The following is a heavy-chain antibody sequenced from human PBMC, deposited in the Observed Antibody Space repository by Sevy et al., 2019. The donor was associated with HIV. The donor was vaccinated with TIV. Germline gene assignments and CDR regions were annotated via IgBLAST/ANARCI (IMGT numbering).Heavy chain of an antibody. CDR3: ARERNMYDSSGYYFHFDY. CDR2: ISRSSSTI. V-gene: IGHV3-48*02. J-gene: IGHJ4*02. CDR1: GFTFSSYS. Sequence: GGSLRLSCAASGFTFSSYSMNWVRQAPGKGLEWVSYISRSSSTIYYAYSVKGRFTISRDNAKNSLYLQMNSLRDEDTAVYYCARERNMYDSSGYYFHFDYWGQGTLVTVSS. D-gene: IGHD3-22*01.